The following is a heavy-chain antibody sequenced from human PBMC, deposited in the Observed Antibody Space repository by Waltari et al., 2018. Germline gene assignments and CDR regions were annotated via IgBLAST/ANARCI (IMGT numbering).Heavy chain of an antibody. CDR1: GFTFSSYG. CDR2: IRYDGSNK. CDR3: AKDLDSHGSGSYYNAPDY. D-gene: IGHD3-10*01. J-gene: IGHJ4*02. Sequence: QVQLVESGGGVVQPGGSLRLSCAASGFTFSSYGMHWVRQAPGKGLEWVAFIRYDGSNKYYADSVKGRFTISRDNSKNTLYLQMNSLRAEDTAVYYCAKDLDSHGSGSYYNAPDYWGQGTLVTVSS. V-gene: IGHV3-30*02.